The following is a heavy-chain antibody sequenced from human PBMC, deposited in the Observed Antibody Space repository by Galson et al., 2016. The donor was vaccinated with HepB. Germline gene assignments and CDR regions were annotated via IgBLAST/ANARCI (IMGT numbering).Heavy chain of an antibody. CDR2: IYWDDGK. Sequence: PALVKPTQTLTLTCTFSGFSLSTSGVGVGWIRQPPGKALEWLALIYWDDGKRYNPSLKNRLTITKDTSENQVVLTVTNMDPIDTATYYFACDKGWFDPWGQGTLVTVSS. J-gene: IGHJ5*02. V-gene: IGHV2-5*02. CDR3: ACDKGWFDP. CDR1: GFSLSTSGVG.